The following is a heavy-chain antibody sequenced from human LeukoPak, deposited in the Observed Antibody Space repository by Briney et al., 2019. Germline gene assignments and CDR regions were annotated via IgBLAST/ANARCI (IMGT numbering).Heavy chain of an antibody. Sequence: PSETLSLTCTVSGGSISSSSYYWGWIRQPPGKGLEWIGSIYYSGSTYYNPSLKSRVTISVDTSKNQFSLKLSSVTAADTAVYYCAREFYYYDSSGYSIYYYYYMDVWGKGTTVTVSS. D-gene: IGHD3-22*01. CDR3: AREFYYYDSSGYSIYYYYYMDV. CDR1: GGSISSSSYY. V-gene: IGHV4-39*07. J-gene: IGHJ6*03. CDR2: IYYSGST.